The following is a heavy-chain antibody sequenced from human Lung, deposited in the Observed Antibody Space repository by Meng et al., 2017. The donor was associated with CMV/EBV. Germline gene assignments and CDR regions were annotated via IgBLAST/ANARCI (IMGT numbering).Heavy chain of an antibody. CDR1: GFTFSSYW. J-gene: IGHJ6*02. D-gene: IGHD3-3*01. Sequence: GGSLRLSCAASGFTFSSYWMSWVRQAPGQGLEWVANIKQDGSEKYYVDSVKGRFTISRDNAKNSLYLQMNSLRAEDTAVYYCAREGVFGVVIAGYYGMDVWGQGTTVTVSS. CDR2: IKQDGSEK. CDR3: AREGVFGVVIAGYYGMDV. V-gene: IGHV3-7*01.